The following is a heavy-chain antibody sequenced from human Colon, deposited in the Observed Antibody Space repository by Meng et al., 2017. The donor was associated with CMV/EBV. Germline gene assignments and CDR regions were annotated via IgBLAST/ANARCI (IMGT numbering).Heavy chain of an antibody. CDR3: ARGQLWLDS. J-gene: IGHJ5*01. V-gene: IGHV3-7*04. D-gene: IGHD3-10*01. CDR2: IKQDGSET. CDR1: GMTLSSYW. Sequence: LSLTCAASGMTLSSYWMTWVRQAPGKGLEWVANIKQDGSETSYVDSVKGRFTISRDNAKNSLYLQMNNLRAEDTAVYYCARGQLWLDSWGQGTLVTVSS.